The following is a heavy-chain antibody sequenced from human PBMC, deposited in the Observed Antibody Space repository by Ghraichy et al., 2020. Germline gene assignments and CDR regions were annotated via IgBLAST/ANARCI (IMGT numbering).Heavy chain of an antibody. Sequence: GESLNISCKGSGYNFTSYWINWVRQMPGKGLEWMGKIDPSDSYTNYSPSFQGHVTISADKSISTAYLQWSSLEASDTAMYFCARRVVVLAARSLYYYGMDVWGQGTTVTVSS. V-gene: IGHV5-10-1*01. CDR3: ARRVVVLAARSLYYYGMDV. D-gene: IGHD2-15*01. J-gene: IGHJ6*02. CDR1: GYNFTSYW. CDR2: IDPSDSYT.